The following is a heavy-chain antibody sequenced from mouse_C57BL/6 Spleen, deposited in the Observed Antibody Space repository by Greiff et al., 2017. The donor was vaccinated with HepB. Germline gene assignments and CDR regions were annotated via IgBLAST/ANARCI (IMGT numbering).Heavy chain of an antibody. Sequence: VHLVESGAELAKPGASVKLSCKASGYTFTSYWMHWVKQRPGQGLEWIGYINPSSGYTKYNQKFKDKATLTADKSSSTAYMQLSSLTYEDSAVYYCAPYYGSPSRYFDVWGTGTTVTVSS. D-gene: IGHD1-1*01. CDR3: APYYGSPSRYFDV. V-gene: IGHV1-7*01. CDR2: INPSSGYT. CDR1: GYTFTSYW. J-gene: IGHJ1*03.